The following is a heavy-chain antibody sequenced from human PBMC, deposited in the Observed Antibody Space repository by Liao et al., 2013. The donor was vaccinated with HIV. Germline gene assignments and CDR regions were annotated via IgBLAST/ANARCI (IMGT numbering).Heavy chain of an antibody. V-gene: IGHV4-39*07. CDR3: ARAYGSGSYYSDY. D-gene: IGHD3-10*01. Sequence: QLQLQESGPGLVKPSETLSLTCTVSGGSISSSSYYWGWIRQPPGKGLEWIGSIYYSGSTYYNPSLKSRVTISVDTSKSQFSLKLSSVTAADTAVYYCARAYGSGSYYSDYWGQGTLVTVSS. CDR1: GGSISSSSYY. CDR2: IYYSGST. J-gene: IGHJ4*02.